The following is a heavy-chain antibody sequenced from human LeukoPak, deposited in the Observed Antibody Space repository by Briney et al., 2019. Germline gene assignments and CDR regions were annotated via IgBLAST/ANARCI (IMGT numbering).Heavy chain of an antibody. J-gene: IGHJ4*02. CDR2: ISGTTGTT. V-gene: IGHV3-23*01. CDR1: GFSFSSYA. CDR3: ATKTSYGDRYFDY. Sequence: PGGSLRLSCAASGFSFSSYAMSWIRQAPGKGLEWFSAISGTTGTTFYADSVKGRFTISRDNSKNTLFLQMNSLRAEDTAVYYCATKTSYGDRYFDYWGQGTLVTVSS. D-gene: IGHD4-17*01.